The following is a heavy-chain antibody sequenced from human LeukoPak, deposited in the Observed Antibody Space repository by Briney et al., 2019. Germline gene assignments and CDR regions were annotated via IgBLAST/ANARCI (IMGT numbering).Heavy chain of an antibody. CDR2: INHSGST. J-gene: IGHJ5*02. CDR1: GGSFSGYY. Sequence: SETLSLTCAVYGGSFSGYYWSWIRQPPGKGLEWIGEINHSGSTNYNPSLKSRVTISVDTSKNQFSLKLSSVTAADTAVYYCARSGWHYGSGSYRRWFDPWGQGTLVTVSS. CDR3: ARSGWHYGSGSYRRWFDP. V-gene: IGHV4-34*01. D-gene: IGHD3-10*01.